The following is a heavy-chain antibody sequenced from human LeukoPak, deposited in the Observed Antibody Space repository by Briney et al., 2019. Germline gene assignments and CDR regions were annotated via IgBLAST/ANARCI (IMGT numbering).Heavy chain of an antibody. V-gene: IGHV4-39*01. Sequence: SETLSLTCTVSGGSINRSIYYWGWIRQPTGKGLEWLGSMYYSGSTYYNPSLKSRVTISVDTSKNQFSLKLSSVTAADTAVYYCGRHRQYSQHDVDYWGQGTLVTVSS. CDR1: GGSINRSIYY. CDR3: GRHRQYSQHDVDY. CDR2: MYYSGST. D-gene: IGHD6-13*01. J-gene: IGHJ4*02.